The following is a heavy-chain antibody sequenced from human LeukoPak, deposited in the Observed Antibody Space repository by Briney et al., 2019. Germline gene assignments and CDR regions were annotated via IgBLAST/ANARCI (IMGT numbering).Heavy chain of an antibody. CDR2: ISSSSSYI. D-gene: IGHD3-3*01. Sequence: PGGSLRLSCAASGFTFSSYSMNWVRQAPGKGLEWVSSISSSSSYIYYADSVKGRFTISRDNAKNSLYLQMNSLRDEDTAVYYCARDRGLRFLEWYDYWGQGTLVTVSS. CDR3: ARDRGLRFLEWYDY. V-gene: IGHV3-21*01. CDR1: GFTFSSYS. J-gene: IGHJ4*02.